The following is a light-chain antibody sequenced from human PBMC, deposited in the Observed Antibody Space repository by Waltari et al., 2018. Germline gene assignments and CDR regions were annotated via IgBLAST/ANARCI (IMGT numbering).Light chain of an antibody. CDR2: EVS. CDR3: SSYTTSSAPGV. CDR1: NSDVGAYDF. Sequence: QSALTQPASVSGSPGQSITISCPGTNSDVGAYDFVPRYQQHPGKAPHLIIYEVSTRPSGISNRFSASKSGNTASLTISGLQAEDEADYYCSSYTTSSAPGVFGTGTRVTVL. V-gene: IGLV2-14*01. J-gene: IGLJ1*01.